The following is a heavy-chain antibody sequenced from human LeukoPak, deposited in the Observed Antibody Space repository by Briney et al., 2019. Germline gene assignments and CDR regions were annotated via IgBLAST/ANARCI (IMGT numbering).Heavy chain of an antibody. CDR3: ARDLTDPNDYYYYGMDV. D-gene: IGHD4/OR15-4a*01. V-gene: IGHV3-33*01. CDR1: GFTFSSYG. CDR2: IWYDGSNK. J-gene: IGHJ6*02. Sequence: GGSLRLSCAASGFTFSSYGMHWVRQAPGKGLEWVAVIWYDGSNKYYADSVQRPFIISTHNSYNPLYLQIISLRAADTAVYYCARDLTDPNDYYYYGMDVWGQGTTVTVSS.